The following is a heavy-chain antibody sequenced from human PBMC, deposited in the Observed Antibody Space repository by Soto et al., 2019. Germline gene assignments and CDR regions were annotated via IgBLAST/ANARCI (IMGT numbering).Heavy chain of an antibody. V-gene: IGHV1-46*01. CDR1: GYTFTSYY. Sequence: SVKVSCKASGYTFTSYYMHWVRQAPGQGLEWMGVINPSGGSTSYAQKFQGRVTMTRDTSTSTVYMELSSLRSEDTAVYYCARVHLGGTNDWRNNWFDPWGQGTLVTAPQ. J-gene: IGHJ5*02. CDR3: ARVHLGGTNDWRNNWFDP. D-gene: IGHD1-1*01. CDR2: INPSGGST.